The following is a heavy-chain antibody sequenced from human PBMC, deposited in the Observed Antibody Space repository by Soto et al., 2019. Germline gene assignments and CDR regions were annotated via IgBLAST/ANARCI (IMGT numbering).Heavy chain of an antibody. CDR3: AKVPTSGWTYYFDY. V-gene: IGHV3-30*18. J-gene: IGHJ4*02. D-gene: IGHD6-19*01. CDR2: ISYDGSNK. CDR1: GFTFSSYG. Sequence: PGGSLRLSCAASGFTFSSYGMHWVRQAPGKGLEWVAVISYDGSNKYYADSVKGRFTISRDNSKNTLYLQMNSLRAEDTAVYYCAKVPTSGWTYYFDYWGQGTLVTVSS.